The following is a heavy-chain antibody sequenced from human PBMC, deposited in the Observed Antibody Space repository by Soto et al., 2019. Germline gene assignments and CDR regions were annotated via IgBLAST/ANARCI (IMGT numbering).Heavy chain of an antibody. V-gene: IGHV3-30-3*01. Sequence: QVQLVESGGGVVQPGRSLRLSCAASGFTFSSYAMHWVRQAPGKGLEWVAVISYDVNNKYYADSVTGRFTISRDNSKSTLHLQMYSLGPEDPALYFCASARGYSTFQYGFHVEYWGQGSLATVSS. CDR1: GFTFSSYA. D-gene: IGHD5-18*01. CDR2: ISYDVNNK. CDR3: ASARGYSTFQYGFHVEY. J-gene: IGHJ4*02.